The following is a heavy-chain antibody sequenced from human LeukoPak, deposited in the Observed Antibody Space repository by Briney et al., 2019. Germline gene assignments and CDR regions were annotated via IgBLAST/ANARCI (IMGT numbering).Heavy chain of an antibody. CDR1: GDTFSGYY. D-gene: IGHD2-8*01. V-gene: IGHV1-2*02. J-gene: IGHJ3*01. CDR2: MNPKSGGT. CDR3: AEMADGAFGV. Sequence: GASVKASCKASGDTFSGYYVHWVRQAPGQGLEWMGWMNPKSGGTNYAQKFQGRVTMTREMSISTAYMELSRLRSDDTAVYYCAEMADGAFGVWGQGTMVTVSS.